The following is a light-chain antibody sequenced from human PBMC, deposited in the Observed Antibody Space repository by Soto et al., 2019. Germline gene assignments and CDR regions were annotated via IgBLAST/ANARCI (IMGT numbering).Light chain of an antibody. V-gene: IGKV1-5*01. J-gene: IGKJ1*01. CDR3: QQYNSYSET. CDR2: DAP. Sequence: IQMTQSPSTLSASVGDRVTITCRASQSISSWLAWYQQKPGKAPKLLIYDAPSLESGVPSRFSGSGSGTEFTLTISSLQPDDFATYYCQQYNSYSETFGQWTKGDIK. CDR1: QSISSW.